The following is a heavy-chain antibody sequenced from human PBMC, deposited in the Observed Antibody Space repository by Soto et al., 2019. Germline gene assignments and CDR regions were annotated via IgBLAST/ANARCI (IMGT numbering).Heavy chain of an antibody. Sequence: QVQLQESGPGLVKPSETLSLTCTVSGGSIGTSYWNWIRPTAGTGLEWIGRIYITGSTNIHPSLNSRVAMSVDTAKNQYSLKLNSATAADTAGYYCARGGRDGFDLWGQGTMVTVSS. J-gene: IGHJ3*01. V-gene: IGHV4-4*07. D-gene: IGHD3-10*01. CDR3: ARGGRDGFDL. CDR1: GGSIGTSY. CDR2: IYITGST.